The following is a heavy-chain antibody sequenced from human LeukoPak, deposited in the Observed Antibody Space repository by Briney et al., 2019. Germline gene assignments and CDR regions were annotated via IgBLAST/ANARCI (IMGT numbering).Heavy chain of an antibody. CDR2: IRYDGSNK. Sequence: GGSLRLSCAASRFTFSTYDMHWVRQAPGKGLEWVAFIRYDGSNKYYADSVKGRFTISRDNSKNTLYLQMNSLRAEDTAVYYCAKEVMTTVSTIDYWGPGTLVTVSS. V-gene: IGHV3-30*02. J-gene: IGHJ4*01. CDR3: AKEVMTTVSTIDY. CDR1: RFTFSTYD. D-gene: IGHD4-17*01.